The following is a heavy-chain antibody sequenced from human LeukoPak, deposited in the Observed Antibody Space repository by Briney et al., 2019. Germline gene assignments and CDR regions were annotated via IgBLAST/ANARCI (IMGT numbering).Heavy chain of an antibody. D-gene: IGHD2-21*02. Sequence: GGSLRLSCAASGFTFSSYAMHWVRQAPGKGLEWVAVISYDGSNKYYADSVKGRFTISRDNSKNTLYLQMNSLRAEDTAVYYCARGAHIVVVTAIQGPGAFDIWGQGTMVTVSS. CDR3: ARGAHIVVVTAIQGPGAFDI. J-gene: IGHJ3*02. CDR1: GFTFSSYA. CDR2: ISYDGSNK. V-gene: IGHV3-30*04.